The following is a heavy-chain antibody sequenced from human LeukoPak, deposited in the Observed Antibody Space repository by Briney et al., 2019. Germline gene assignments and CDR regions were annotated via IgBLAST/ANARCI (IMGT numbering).Heavy chain of an antibody. CDR1: GYTFTCYL. Sequence: GASVKVSCKASGYTFTCYLMHWVRQAPGQGLEWMGWINPNSGGTNYAQKFQGRVSMTRDTSISTAYMELSRLRSDDTAVYYCARAPLGDFWSGYDTAFDYWGQGTLVTVSS. V-gene: IGHV1-2*02. J-gene: IGHJ4*02. CDR3: ARAPLGDFWSGYDTAFDY. CDR2: INPNSGGT. D-gene: IGHD3-3*01.